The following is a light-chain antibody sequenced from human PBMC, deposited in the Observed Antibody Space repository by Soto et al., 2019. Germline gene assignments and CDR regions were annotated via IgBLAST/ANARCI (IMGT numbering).Light chain of an antibody. J-gene: IGKJ3*01. Sequence: DIQMIQSPSTLSASVGDRVTITCRASQSISAWLAWYQQKPGKAPKLLIYKTSSLESEVPSRFSGSGSGTEFTLTISSLQPDDFATYYCQQYYSYEIFTFGPGTKVDIK. V-gene: IGKV1-5*03. CDR3: QQYYSYEIFT. CDR2: KTS. CDR1: QSISAW.